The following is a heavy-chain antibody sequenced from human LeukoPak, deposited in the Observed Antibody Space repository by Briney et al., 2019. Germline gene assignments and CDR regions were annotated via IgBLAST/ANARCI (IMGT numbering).Heavy chain of an antibody. CDR1: GYTFTGYY. CDR3: ARIHRRIAAAAYNWFDP. Sequence: ASVKVSCKASGYTFTGYYMHWVRQAPGQGLEWMGWMNPNSGGTNYAQKFQGRVTMTRDTSISTAYMELSRLRSDDTAVYYCARIHRRIAAAAYNWFDPWGQGTLVTVSS. D-gene: IGHD6-13*01. CDR2: MNPNSGGT. J-gene: IGHJ5*02. V-gene: IGHV1-2*02.